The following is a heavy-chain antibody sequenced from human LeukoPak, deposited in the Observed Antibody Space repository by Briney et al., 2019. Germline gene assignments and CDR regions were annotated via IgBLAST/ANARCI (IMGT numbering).Heavy chain of an antibody. D-gene: IGHD2/OR15-2a*01. J-gene: IGHJ4*02. CDR1: GFIFGDFA. V-gene: IGHV3-49*04. CDR2: IRSKAYRGTT. CDR3: TRSFRNISPNYYFDY. Sequence: PGRSLRLSCTASGFIFGDFAMNCVRQAPGKGLEWVGFIRSKAYRGTTEYAASVKGRFTISRDDSKNIAYLQMNSLETEDTAVYFCTRSFRNISPNYYFDYWGQGTLVTVSS.